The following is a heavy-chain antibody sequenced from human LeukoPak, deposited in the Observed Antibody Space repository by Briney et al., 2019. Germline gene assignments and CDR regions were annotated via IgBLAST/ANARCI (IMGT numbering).Heavy chain of an antibody. V-gene: IGHV3-74*01. CDR3: AMVLTIFGVVTYYFDY. Sequence: GGPLRLSCAASGFTFSSYWMHWVRQAPGKGLVWVSRINSDGSSTSYADSVKGRFTISRDNAKNTLYLQMNSLRAEDTAVYYCAMVLTIFGVVTYYFDYWGQGTLVTVSS. CDR2: INSDGSST. CDR1: GFTFSSYW. J-gene: IGHJ4*02. D-gene: IGHD3-3*01.